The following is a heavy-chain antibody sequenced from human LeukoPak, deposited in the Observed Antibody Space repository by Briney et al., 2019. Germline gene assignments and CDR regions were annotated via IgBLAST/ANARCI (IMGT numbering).Heavy chain of an antibody. CDR3: AREAGAGTVDY. CDR2: IYSGGST. J-gene: IGHJ4*02. D-gene: IGHD6-13*01. CDR1: GFTVRSNY. V-gene: IGHV3-53*01. Sequence: GGSLRLSCAASGFTVRSNYMSWVRQAPGKGLEWVSVIYSGGSTYYADSVKGRFTISRDNSKNTLYLQMNSLRAEDTAVYYCAREAGAGTVDYWGQGTLVTVSS.